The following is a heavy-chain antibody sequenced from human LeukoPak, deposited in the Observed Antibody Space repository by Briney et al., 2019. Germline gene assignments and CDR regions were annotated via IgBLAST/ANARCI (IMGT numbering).Heavy chain of an antibody. CDR3: AKSRVTTATGTGRYFDY. J-gene: IGHJ4*02. CDR1: GFTSSNSA. Sequence: GSLRLSCAASGFTSSNSAMSWVRQAPGKGLGWVSAISVGSDVIYYADSVKGRFTISRDNSKNMVYLQMDSLRAEDTAVYYCAKSRVTTATGTGRYFDYWGQGTLVTVSS. V-gene: IGHV3-23*01. D-gene: IGHD1-1*01. CDR2: ISVGSDVI.